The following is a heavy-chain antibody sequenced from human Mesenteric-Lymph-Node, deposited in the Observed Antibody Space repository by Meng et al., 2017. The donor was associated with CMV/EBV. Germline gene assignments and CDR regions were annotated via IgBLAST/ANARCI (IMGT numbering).Heavy chain of an antibody. D-gene: IGHD2-21*01. CDR3: ATCGGNCYSDPFDI. Sequence: ASVKVSCKASGYTFTSYGISWVRQAPGQGLEWMGYINPNTGATNYAQNFQGRVTMTRDRSISTAYMDLSRLRSDDTAVYYCATCGGNCYSDPFDIWGQGTMVTVSS. CDR1: GYTFTSYG. V-gene: IGHV1-2*02. J-gene: IGHJ3*02. CDR2: INPNTGAT.